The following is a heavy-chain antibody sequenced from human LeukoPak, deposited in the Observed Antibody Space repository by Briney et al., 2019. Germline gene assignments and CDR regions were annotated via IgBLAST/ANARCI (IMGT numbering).Heavy chain of an antibody. D-gene: IGHD3-16*01. CDR3: AYTNHLTY. CDR2: IYSGGST. V-gene: IGHV3-66*01. CDR1: GFTVSTNY. J-gene: IGHJ4*02. Sequence: PGGSLRLSCAVSGFTVSTNYMTWVRQAPGKGLEWVSVIYSGGSTYYADSVKGRFTISRDNSKNILYLQMSSLRAEDTAVYYCAYTNHLTYWGQGTLVTVSS.